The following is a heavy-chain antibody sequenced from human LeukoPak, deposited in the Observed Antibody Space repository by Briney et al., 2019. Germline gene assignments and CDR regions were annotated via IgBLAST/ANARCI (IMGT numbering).Heavy chain of an antibody. CDR1: GFTVSSNY. Sequence: GGSLRLSCAVSGFTVSSNYMSWVRQAPGKGLEWVSAISGSGGSTYYADSVKGRFTISRDNSKNTLYLQMNSLRAEDTAVYYCAKDDGGNLGWYFDLWGRGTLVTVSS. J-gene: IGHJ2*01. CDR2: ISGSGGST. CDR3: AKDDGGNLGWYFDL. D-gene: IGHD4-23*01. V-gene: IGHV3-23*01.